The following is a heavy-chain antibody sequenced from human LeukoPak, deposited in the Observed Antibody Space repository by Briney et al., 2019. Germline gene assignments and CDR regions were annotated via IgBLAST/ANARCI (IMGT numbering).Heavy chain of an antibody. J-gene: IGHJ3*02. V-gene: IGHV5-51*01. Sequence: GESLKISFKGSGYRFTSYWIGWVRPMPGKGLEWMGIIYPGDSDTRYSPPFQGQVTISADKSISTAYLQWSSLKASDTAMYYCARRWFGEFHHDAFDIWGQGTMVTVSS. CDR2: IYPGDSDT. CDR1: GYRFTSYW. D-gene: IGHD3-10*01. CDR3: ARRWFGEFHHDAFDI.